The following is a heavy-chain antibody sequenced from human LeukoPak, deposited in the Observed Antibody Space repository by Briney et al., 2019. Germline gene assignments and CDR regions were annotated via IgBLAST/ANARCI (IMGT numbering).Heavy chain of an antibody. CDR1: GFTFSSYS. CDR2: ISSSSSYI. Sequence: GGSLRLSCAASGFTFSSYSMNWVRQAPGKGLEWVSSISSSSSYIYYADSVKGRFTTSRDNAKNSLYLQMNSLRAEDTAVYYCARGTLGLAVAEYYFDYWGQGTLVTVSS. J-gene: IGHJ4*02. CDR3: ARGTLGLAVAEYYFDY. D-gene: IGHD6-19*01. V-gene: IGHV3-21*01.